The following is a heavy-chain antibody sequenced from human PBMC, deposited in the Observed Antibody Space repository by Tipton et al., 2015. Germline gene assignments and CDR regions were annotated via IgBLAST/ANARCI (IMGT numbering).Heavy chain of an antibody. CDR3: ARLEEDCSDSICFAFDP. CDR2: ISHRDGT. Sequence: PGLVKPSETLSLTCTVSGGSVSSGSYHWGWIRQAPGKGLEWIGYISHRDGTNYNPSLKSRVTISIDRFKNQFSLKLSSVTAADTAVYYCARLEEDCSDSICFAFDPWGQGTLVTVSS. CDR1: GGSVSSGSYH. J-gene: IGHJ5*02. V-gene: IGHV4-61*01. D-gene: IGHD2-2*01.